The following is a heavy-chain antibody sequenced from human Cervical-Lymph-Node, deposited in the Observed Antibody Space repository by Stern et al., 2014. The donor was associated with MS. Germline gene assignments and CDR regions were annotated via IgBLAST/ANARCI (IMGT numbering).Heavy chain of an antibody. CDR2: IWYDGSNR. Sequence: VQLVESGGGVVQPGRSLRLSCAASGFTFSSSGMHWVRQAPGKWLEWLAIIWYDGSNRYYADSVKGRFTISRDNSKNTLYLQMNSLRADDTAVYYCAREGGNTAEYFQHWGQGTLVTVSS. D-gene: IGHD4-23*01. CDR3: AREGGNTAEYFQH. J-gene: IGHJ1*01. CDR1: GFTFSSSG. V-gene: IGHV3-33*01.